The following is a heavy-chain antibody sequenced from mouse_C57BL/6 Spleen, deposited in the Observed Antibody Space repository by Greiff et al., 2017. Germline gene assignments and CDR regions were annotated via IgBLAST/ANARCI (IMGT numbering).Heavy chain of an antibody. CDR2: IGSGGST. Sequence: VQLQQSGAGLVKPSQSLSITCTVSGFSLTSYGVHWVRQSPGKGLEWLGVIGSGGSTDYNAAFISRLSISKDNSTSQVYFKMNSLQADDTSLYSWDRDWRGDYLDYWGQGTTLTVSS. J-gene: IGHJ2*01. V-gene: IGHV2-2*01. CDR3: DRDWRGDYLDY. CDR1: GFSLTSYG.